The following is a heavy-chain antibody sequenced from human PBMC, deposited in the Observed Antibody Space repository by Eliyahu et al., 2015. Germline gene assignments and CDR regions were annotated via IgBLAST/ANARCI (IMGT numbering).Heavy chain of an antibody. CDR2: TYYRSKWYN. J-gene: IGHJ5*02. CDR1: GXSVXSNSAA. D-gene: IGHD2-15*01. CDR3: AREGGLYCSGGSCNRNWFDP. V-gene: IGHV6-1*01. Sequence: QVQLQQSGPGLVKPSQTLSLTCXISGXSVXSNSAAWXWXRQSPSRGLEWLGRTYYRSKWYNDYAVSVKSRITINPDTSKNQFSLQLNSVTPEDTAVYYCAREGGLYCSGGSCNRNWFDPWGQGTLVTVSS.